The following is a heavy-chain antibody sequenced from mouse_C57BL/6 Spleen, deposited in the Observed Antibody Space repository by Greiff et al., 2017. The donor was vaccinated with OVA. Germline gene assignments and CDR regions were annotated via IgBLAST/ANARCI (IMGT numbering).Heavy chain of an antibody. CDR3: ASQLRLPAWFAY. D-gene: IGHD3-2*02. Sequence: EVKLEESGPGLVKPSQSLSLTCSVTGYSITSGYYWNWIRQFPGNKLEWMGYISYDGSNNYNPSLKNRISITRDTSKNQFFLKLNSVTTEDTATYYCASQLRLPAWFAYWGQGTLVTVSA. CDR1: GYSITSGYY. CDR2: ISYDGSN. V-gene: IGHV3-6*01. J-gene: IGHJ3*01.